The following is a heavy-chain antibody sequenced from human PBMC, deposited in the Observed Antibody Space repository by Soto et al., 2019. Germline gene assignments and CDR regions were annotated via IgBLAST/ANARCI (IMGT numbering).Heavy chain of an antibody. CDR3: ARRYCSGGSCYSGCFDP. Sequence: SETLSLTCTVSGGSISSYYWSWIRQPPGKGLEWIGYIYYSGSTNYNPSLKSRVTISVDTSKNQFSLKLSSVTAADTAVYYCARRYCSGGSCYSGCFDPWGQGTLVTLSS. J-gene: IGHJ5*02. CDR1: GGSISSYY. V-gene: IGHV4-59*08. CDR2: IYYSGST. D-gene: IGHD2-15*01.